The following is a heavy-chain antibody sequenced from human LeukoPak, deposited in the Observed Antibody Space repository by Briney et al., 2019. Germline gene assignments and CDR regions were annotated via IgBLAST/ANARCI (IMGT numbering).Heavy chain of an antibody. D-gene: IGHD2-2*01. J-gene: IGHJ4*02. CDR2: IKPDRNEK. Sequence: GGSLRLSCAASGLTFTDFWMNWVRLAPGRGLEWLANIKPDRNEKYYVDSVKGRFAISRDNAKNEVYLEMNSLRAEDTGVYYCSGRDSSRSPRAYWGQGTLVSVSS. V-gene: IGHV3-7*01. CDR1: GLTFTDFW. CDR3: SGRDSSRSPRAY.